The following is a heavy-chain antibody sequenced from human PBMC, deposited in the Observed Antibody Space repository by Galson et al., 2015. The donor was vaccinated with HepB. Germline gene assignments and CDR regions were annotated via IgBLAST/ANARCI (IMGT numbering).Heavy chain of an antibody. CDR3: AQLGTGY. J-gene: IGHJ4*02. Sequence: SLRLSCAASGFSVYSNYMNWVRQAPGKGLEWVSLIYSISSSTNYADFVRGRFTISRDTSKNTVYLQMSRLRADDTAMYYCAQLGTGYWGRGTLVTVSS. V-gene: IGHV3-53*01. CDR1: GFSVYSNY. D-gene: IGHD7-27*01. CDR2: IYSISSST.